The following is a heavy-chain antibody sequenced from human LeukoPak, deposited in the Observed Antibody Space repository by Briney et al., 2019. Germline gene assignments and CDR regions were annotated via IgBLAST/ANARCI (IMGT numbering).Heavy chain of an antibody. J-gene: IGHJ5*02. CDR1: GYTFTSYG. V-gene: IGHV1-18*01. D-gene: IGHD3-9*01. CDR3: ARDYDILTGYYKGLYP. Sequence: ASVKVSRKASGYTFTSYGISWVRQAPGQGLEWMGWISAYNGNTNYAQKLQGRVTMTTDTSTSTAYMELRSLRSGDTAVYYCARDYDILTGYYKGLYPWGQGTLVTVSS. CDR2: ISAYNGNT.